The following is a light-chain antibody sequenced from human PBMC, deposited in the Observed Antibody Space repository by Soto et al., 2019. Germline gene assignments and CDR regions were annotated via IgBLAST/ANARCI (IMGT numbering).Light chain of an antibody. Sequence: EIVMTQSPGTLSVSPGERATLSCRASQSVSSNLAWYQQKPGQAPRLLIYGASTRATGIPARFSGSGSGTEFTLTISSLQSEDFAVYYCQQYNNWPPWTFGQGTKMDIK. CDR3: QQYNNWPPWT. CDR2: GAS. V-gene: IGKV3-15*01. J-gene: IGKJ1*01. CDR1: QSVSSN.